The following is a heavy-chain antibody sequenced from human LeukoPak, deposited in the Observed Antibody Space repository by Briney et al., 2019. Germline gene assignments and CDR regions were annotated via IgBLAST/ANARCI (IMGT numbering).Heavy chain of an antibody. CDR3: ARLIVGCTDFVCYKVHAS. J-gene: IGHJ1*01. CDR1: GGSFSGYY. Sequence: SETLSLTCAVYGGSFSGYYWSWVRQPPGTGLEWIGEINHSGSINYNPSLKSRVTISVDTSKNQFSLKLSSVTAADTAVYYCARLIVGCTDFVCYKVHASWGNGTLVSVSS. D-gene: IGHD2-8*01. CDR2: INHSGSI. V-gene: IGHV4-34*01.